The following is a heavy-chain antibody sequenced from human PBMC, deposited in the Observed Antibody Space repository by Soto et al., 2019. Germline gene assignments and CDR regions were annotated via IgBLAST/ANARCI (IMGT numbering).Heavy chain of an antibody. CDR2: INPNSGGT. CDR1: GYTFTGYY. V-gene: IGHV1-2*02. Sequence: ASVKVSCKASGYTFTGYYMHWVRQAPGQGLEWMGWINPNSGGTNYAQKFQGRVTMTRDTSISTAYMELSRLRSDDKAVYYCARDSSGGSCYDYWGQGTLVTGSS. D-gene: IGHD2-15*01. CDR3: ARDSSGGSCYDY. J-gene: IGHJ4*02.